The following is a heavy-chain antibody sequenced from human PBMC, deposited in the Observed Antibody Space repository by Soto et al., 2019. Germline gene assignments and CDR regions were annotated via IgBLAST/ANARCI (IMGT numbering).Heavy chain of an antibody. V-gene: IGHV4-59*01. CDR3: ARVVPGTGTNHYYYGMDV. Sequence: PSETLSLTCTVSGGSISGYYWTWIRQPPGKGLEWIGYIYYRGSTNYNPSLKSRVTISVDTSKNQFSLKLSSVTAADTAVYYCARVVPGTGTNHYYYGMDVWGQGTTVTVSS. CDR1: GGSISGYY. CDR2: IYYRGST. J-gene: IGHJ6*02. D-gene: IGHD1-1*01.